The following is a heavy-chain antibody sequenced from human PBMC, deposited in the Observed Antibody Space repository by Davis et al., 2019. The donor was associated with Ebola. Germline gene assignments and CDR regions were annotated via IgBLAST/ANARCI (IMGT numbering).Heavy chain of an antibody. Sequence: GESLKISCAASGFTFSDYYMSWIRQAPGKGLEWVSAISGSGGSTYYADSVKGRFTISRDNSKNTLYLQMNSLRAEDTAVYYCAKAGGIVGATSDYWGQGTLVTVSS. D-gene: IGHD1-26*01. V-gene: IGHV3-23*01. CDR2: ISGSGGST. J-gene: IGHJ4*02. CDR3: AKAGGIVGATSDY. CDR1: GFTFSDYY.